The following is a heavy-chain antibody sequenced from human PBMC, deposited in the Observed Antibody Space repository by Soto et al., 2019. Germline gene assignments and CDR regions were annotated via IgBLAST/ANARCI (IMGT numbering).Heavy chain of an antibody. CDR3: ASTQFLRSVIDAFDI. Sequence: SETLSLTCTVSGGSISSSSYYWGWIRQPPGKGLEWIGSIYYSGSTYYNPSLKSRVTISVDTSKTQFSLKLSSVTAADTAVYYCASTQFLRSVIDAFDIWGQGTMVTVSS. D-gene: IGHD2-21*01. J-gene: IGHJ3*02. CDR2: IYYSGST. CDR1: GGSISSSSYY. V-gene: IGHV4-39*01.